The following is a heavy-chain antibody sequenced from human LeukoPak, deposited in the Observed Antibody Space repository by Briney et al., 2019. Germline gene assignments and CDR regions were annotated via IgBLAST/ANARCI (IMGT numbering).Heavy chain of an antibody. Sequence: SETLSLTCTVSGYSISSGYYWGWIRQPPGKGLEWIGSIYHSGSTYYNPSLKSRVTISVDTSKNQFPLKLSSVTAADTAVYYCARAVALWFGGLHYFDYWGQGTLVTVSS. V-gene: IGHV4-38-2*02. CDR2: IYHSGST. D-gene: IGHD3-10*01. CDR3: ARAVALWFGGLHYFDY. CDR1: GYSISSGYY. J-gene: IGHJ4*02.